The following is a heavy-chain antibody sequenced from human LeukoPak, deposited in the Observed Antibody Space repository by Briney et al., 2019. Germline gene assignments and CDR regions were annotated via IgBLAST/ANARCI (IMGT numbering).Heavy chain of an antibody. CDR1: GYMFSDYY. Sequence: GGSLRLSCAASGYMFSDYYMSWIRQAPEKGLEWLSYISHSGSTIYYADSVKGRFTNSRDNAKNSLYLQMNSLRAEDTALYYCATYGSGSGTFFDSWGQGTLVTVSS. D-gene: IGHD3-10*01. J-gene: IGHJ4*01. CDR3: ATYGSGSGTFFDS. CDR2: ISHSGSTI. V-gene: IGHV3-11*04.